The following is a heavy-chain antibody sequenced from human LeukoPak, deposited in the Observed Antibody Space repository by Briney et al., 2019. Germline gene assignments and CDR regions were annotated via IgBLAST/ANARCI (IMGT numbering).Heavy chain of an antibody. CDR2: ISYDGSNK. D-gene: IGHD1-26*01. J-gene: IGHJ5*02. CDR1: GFTFSSYG. Sequence: GGSLRLSCAASGFTFSSYGMHWVRQAPGKGLEWVAVISYDGSNKYYADSVKGRFTISRDSSKNTLYLQMNSLRAEDTAVYYCAPSREWELLLGTTVTSWGQGTLVTVSS. V-gene: IGHV3-30*03. CDR3: APSREWELLLGTTVTS.